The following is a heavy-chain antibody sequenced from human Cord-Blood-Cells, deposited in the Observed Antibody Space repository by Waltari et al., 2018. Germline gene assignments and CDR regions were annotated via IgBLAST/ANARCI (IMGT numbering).Heavy chain of an antibody. CDR2: IYYSGTT. D-gene: IGHD3-9*01. V-gene: IGHV4-39*01. CDR1: GGSISSSSYY. Sequence: QLQLQESGPGLVKPSETLSLTCTVSGGSISSSSYYWGWIRQPPGRGLEWIGSIYYSGTTTNNPSLKSRVTISVDTSKNQFSLKLSSVTAADTAVYYCARRLRYFDWLSQGWYFDLWGRGTLVTVSS. J-gene: IGHJ2*01. CDR3: ARRLRYFDWLSQGWYFDL.